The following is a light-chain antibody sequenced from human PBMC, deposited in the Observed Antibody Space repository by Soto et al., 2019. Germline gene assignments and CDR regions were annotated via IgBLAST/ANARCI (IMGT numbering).Light chain of an antibody. CDR2: GAS. CDR1: EYVSTN. CDR3: QQYTNWPPWT. V-gene: IGKV3-15*01. J-gene: IGKJ1*01. Sequence: ENVITQSPATLSVSPGDRATLYCRASEYVSTNLAWYQQKPGQAPRLLIYGASTRASGIPARFSGSGSGTEFTLTISSLQSEDSAVYYCQQYTNWPPWTLGQGTKVDIK.